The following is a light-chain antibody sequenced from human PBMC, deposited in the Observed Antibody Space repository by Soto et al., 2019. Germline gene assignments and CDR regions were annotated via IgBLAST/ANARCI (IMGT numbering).Light chain of an antibody. V-gene: IGLV2-8*01. CDR3: SAYAGSSTWV. CDR1: SSDVGGYNY. CDR2: EVY. Sequence: QSAPTQPPSASGSPGQSVTFSRTGTSSDVGGYNYVSWYQQYPGKAPKLMIYEVYKRPSGVPGRFSGSKSGNTASLTVSGLQPEDEADYYCSAYAGSSTWVFGGGTKLTVL. J-gene: IGLJ2*01.